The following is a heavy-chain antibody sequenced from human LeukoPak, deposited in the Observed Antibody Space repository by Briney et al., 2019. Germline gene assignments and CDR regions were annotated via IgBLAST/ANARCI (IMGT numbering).Heavy chain of an antibody. CDR1: GFTVSSNY. CDR3: ARAQYCSGGSCYGDY. J-gene: IGHJ4*02. D-gene: IGHD2-15*01. CDR2: IYRGGDT. Sequence: GGSLRLSCAASGFTVSSNYMSWVRQTPGKGLEWVSVIYRGGDTHYADSVKGRFTISRDNSKNTLYLQMNSLRAEDTAVYYCARAQYCSGGSCYGDYWGQGTLVTVSS. V-gene: IGHV3-53*01.